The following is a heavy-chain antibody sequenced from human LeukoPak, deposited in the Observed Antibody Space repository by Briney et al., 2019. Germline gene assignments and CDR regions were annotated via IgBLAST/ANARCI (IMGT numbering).Heavy chain of an antibody. V-gene: IGHV3-21*01. J-gene: IGHJ6*03. D-gene: IGHD7-27*01. Sequence: GGSLRLSCAASGFTFSSYSMNWVRQAPGKGLEWVSSISSSSSYIYYADSVKGRFTISRDNAKNSLYLQMNSLRAEDTAVYYCARGHLNWGSTYNMDVWGKGTTVTVSS. CDR2: ISSSSSYI. CDR3: ARGHLNWGSTYNMDV. CDR1: GFTFSSYS.